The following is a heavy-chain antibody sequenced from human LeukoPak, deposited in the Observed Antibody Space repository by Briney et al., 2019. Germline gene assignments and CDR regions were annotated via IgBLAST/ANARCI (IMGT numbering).Heavy chain of an antibody. CDR1: GYSFTSYW. CDR2: IYLGDSDT. J-gene: IGHJ6*02. Sequence: GESLKISCKGSGYSFTSYWIGWVRQMPGKGLEWMGIIYLGDSDTRYSPSFQGQVTISADKSISTAYLQWSSLKASDTAMYYCARGKQQQLVRYNYGMDVWGQGTTVTVSS. CDR3: ARGKQQQLVRYNYGMDV. D-gene: IGHD6-13*01. V-gene: IGHV5-51*01.